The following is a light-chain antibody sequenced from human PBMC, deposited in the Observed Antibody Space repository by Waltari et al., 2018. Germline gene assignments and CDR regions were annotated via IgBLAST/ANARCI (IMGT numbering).Light chain of an antibody. J-gene: IGLJ2*01. CDR2: EVS. V-gene: IGLV2-8*01. Sequence: QSALTQPPSASGSPGQSVTISCTGTSSDVGGYNYLPWYRQHPGKAPELMIVEVSKRPSGVPDRFSGSKSGNTASLTVSGLQAEDEADYYCSSYAGSNSFDVVFGGGTKLTVL. CDR1: SSDVGGYNY. CDR3: SSYAGSNSFDVV.